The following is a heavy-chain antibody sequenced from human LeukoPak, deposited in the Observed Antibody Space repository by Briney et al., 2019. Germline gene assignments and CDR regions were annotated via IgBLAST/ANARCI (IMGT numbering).Heavy chain of an antibody. Sequence: ASVKVSCKASGGTFSSYAISWVRQAPGEGLEWMGGFDPEDGETIYAQKFQGRVTMTEDTSTDTAYMELSSLRSEDTAVYYCARVVADSSGWETLDCWGQGTLVTVSS. CDR1: GGTFSSYA. CDR2: FDPEDGET. J-gene: IGHJ4*02. D-gene: IGHD6-19*01. V-gene: IGHV1-24*01. CDR3: ARVVADSSGWETLDC.